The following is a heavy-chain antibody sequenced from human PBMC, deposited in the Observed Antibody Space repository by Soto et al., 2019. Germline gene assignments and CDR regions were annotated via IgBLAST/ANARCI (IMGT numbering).Heavy chain of an antibody. CDR3: ARGEAPFFGDSYYFDY. CDR1: GGSISSGGYS. V-gene: IGHV4-30-2*01. D-gene: IGHD4-17*01. J-gene: IGHJ4*02. Sequence: PSETLSLTCAVSGGSISSGGYSWSWIRQPPGKGLEWIGYIYHSGSTYYNPSLKSRVTISVDRSKNQFSLKLSSVTAADTAVYYCARGEAPFFGDSYYFDYWGQGTLVTVSS. CDR2: IYHSGST.